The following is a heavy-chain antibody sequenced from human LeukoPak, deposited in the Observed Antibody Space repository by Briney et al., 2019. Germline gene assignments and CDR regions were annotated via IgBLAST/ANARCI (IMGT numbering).Heavy chain of an antibody. CDR3: AKGTYGSGSYLEAFDY. J-gene: IGHJ4*02. V-gene: IGHV3-23*01. CDR1: GFTFSSYA. CDR2: ISGSGGST. D-gene: IGHD3-10*01. Sequence: GGSLRLSCAASGFTFSSYAMSWVRQAPGKGLEWVSAISGSGGSTYYADSVKGRFTISRDNSKNTLYLQMNSLRAEDTAVYYCAKGTYGSGSYLEAFDYWGQGTLVTVSS.